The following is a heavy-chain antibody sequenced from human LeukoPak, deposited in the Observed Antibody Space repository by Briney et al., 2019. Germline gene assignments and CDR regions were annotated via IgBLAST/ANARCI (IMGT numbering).Heavy chain of an antibody. CDR2: IYYSGNT. V-gene: IGHV4-59*08. D-gene: IGHD6-19*01. CDR1: GGSISSYY. J-gene: IGHJ4*02. Sequence: SETLSLTCTVSGGSISSYYWSWIRQPPGKGLEWIGCIYYSGNTNYNPSLKSRVTISVDTSKNQFSLKLSSVTATDTAVYYCARQPGNSGWFYYFDYWGQGTLVTVSS. CDR3: ARQPGNSGWFYYFDY.